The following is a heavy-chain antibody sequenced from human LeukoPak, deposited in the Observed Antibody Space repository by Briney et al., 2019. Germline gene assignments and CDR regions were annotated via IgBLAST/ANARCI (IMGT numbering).Heavy chain of an antibody. CDR3: AKDIFPTTEYYYDTSGPVDY. J-gene: IGHJ4*02. CDR2: ISYDGSNK. Sequence: GGSLRLSCAASGFTFSSYGMHWVRQAPGKGLEWGALISYDGSNKYYADSVKGRFTISRDNSKNTLYLQMNSLRAEDTAVYYCAKDIFPTTEYYYDTSGPVDYWGQGTLVTVSS. D-gene: IGHD3-22*01. CDR1: GFTFSSYG. V-gene: IGHV3-30*18.